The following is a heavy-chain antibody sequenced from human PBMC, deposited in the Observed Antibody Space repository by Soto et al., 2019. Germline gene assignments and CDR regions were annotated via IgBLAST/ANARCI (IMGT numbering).Heavy chain of an antibody. CDR3: PREGWECSGAYCSVYFFDS. Sequence: SETLSLTCTVSGDSISSGHYYWSWIRQPPGKGLEWIGYIYHSGTTYYNPSLESRVAMSVDTSRNQFSLTLSSVTAADTAVYFCPREGWECSGAYCSVYFFDSWGQGTLVTVSS. D-gene: IGHD2-21*01. CDR1: GDSISSGHYY. J-gene: IGHJ4*02. CDR2: IYHSGTT. V-gene: IGHV4-30-4*01.